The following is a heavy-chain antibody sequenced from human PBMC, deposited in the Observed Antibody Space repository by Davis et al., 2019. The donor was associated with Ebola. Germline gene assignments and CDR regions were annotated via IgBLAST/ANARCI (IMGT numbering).Heavy chain of an antibody. Sequence: HSQTLSLTCDISGDSVSSNSGAWNWIRQSPSRGLEWLGRTYYKSKWYNDYAVSVKSRITIKPAKSKNQFSLQLNSVTPEDTALYYCARGWLRGGMDVWGEGTTVTV. CDR1: GDSVSSNSGA. V-gene: IGHV6-1*01. D-gene: IGHD3-22*01. CDR3: ARGWLRGGMDV. CDR2: TYYKSKWYN. J-gene: IGHJ6*02.